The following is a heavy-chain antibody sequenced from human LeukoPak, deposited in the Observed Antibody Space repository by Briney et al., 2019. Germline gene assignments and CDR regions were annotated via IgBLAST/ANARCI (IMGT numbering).Heavy chain of an antibody. J-gene: IGHJ6*02. CDR3: ARDRRSSSWYVKSYYYYGMDV. D-gene: IGHD6-13*01. Sequence: PSETLSLTCTVSGGSISSGDYYWSWIRQPPGKGLEWIGYIYYSGSTNYNPSLKSRVTISVDTSKNQFSLKLSSVTAADTAVYYCARDRRSSSWYVKSYYYYGMDVWGQGTTVTVSS. CDR2: IYYSGST. V-gene: IGHV4-61*08. CDR1: GGSISSGDYY.